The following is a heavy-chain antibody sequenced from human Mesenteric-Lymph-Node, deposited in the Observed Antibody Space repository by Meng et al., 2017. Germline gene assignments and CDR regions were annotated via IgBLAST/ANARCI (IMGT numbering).Heavy chain of an antibody. CDR1: GFSRSMSGVG. CDR3: AHMGMVRGPFDY. CDR2: IYLDDDK. D-gene: IGHD3-10*01. J-gene: IGHJ4*02. Sequence: QFSLKPSGPWLVNPTHTLTRTCTFSGFSRSMSGVGVGWIRQPQGKALEWLALIYLDDDKRYSPSLKSRLTITKDTYKNQVVLTMNNMDPVDTATYYCAHMGMVRGPFDYWGQGTLVTVFS. V-gene: IGHV2-5*02.